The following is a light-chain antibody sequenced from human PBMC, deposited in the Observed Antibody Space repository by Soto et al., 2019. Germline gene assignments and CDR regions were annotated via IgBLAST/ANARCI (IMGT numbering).Light chain of an antibody. CDR1: QSIRTW. J-gene: IGKJ1*01. CDR2: DAS. CDR3: QQYGSSGT. V-gene: IGKV1-5*01. Sequence: GDRVTITCRASQSIRTWLAWYQHKPGKAPKFLIYDASTVESGVPSRFSGSGSGTEFTLTISDLQPDDFATYYCQQYGSSGTFGQGTKVDIK.